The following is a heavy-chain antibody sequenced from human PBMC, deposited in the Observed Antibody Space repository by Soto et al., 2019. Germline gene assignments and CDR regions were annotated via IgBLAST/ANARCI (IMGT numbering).Heavy chain of an antibody. CDR2: ISGSGSNT. V-gene: IGHV3-23*01. CDR1: GFTSSSYA. Sequence: PGGSLRLSCAASGFTSSSYAMSWVRQAPGKGLEWVSAISGSGSNTYYADSVKGRFTISRDNSKNTLFLQMNGLRAEDTAVYYCAKVTKRAAAGRYEYYKYGMDVWGQGTTVTVSS. CDR3: AKVTKRAAAGRYEYYKYGMDV. J-gene: IGHJ6*02. D-gene: IGHD6-13*01.